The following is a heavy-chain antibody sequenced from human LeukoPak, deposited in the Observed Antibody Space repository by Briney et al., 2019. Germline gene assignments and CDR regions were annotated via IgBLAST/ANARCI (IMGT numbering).Heavy chain of an antibody. CDR1: GFTFSSYS. Sequence: SGGSLRLSCAASGFTFSSYSMNWVRQAPGKGLEWVSYISSSSSTIYYADSVKGRFTISRDNSKNTLYLQMNSLRAEDTAVYYCAKGFNDFWSGYPSPWGQGTLVTVSS. CDR2: ISSSSSTI. CDR3: AKGFNDFWSGYPSP. V-gene: IGHV3-48*01. D-gene: IGHD3-3*01. J-gene: IGHJ5*02.